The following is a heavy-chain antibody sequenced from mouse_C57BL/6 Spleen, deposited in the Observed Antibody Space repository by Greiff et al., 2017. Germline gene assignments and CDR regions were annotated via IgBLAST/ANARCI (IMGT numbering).Heavy chain of an antibody. CDR1: GFNIKDDY. J-gene: IGHJ4*01. CDR2: IGPENGDT. Sequence: EVQLQQSGAELVRPGASVKLSCTASGFNIKDDYMHWVKQRPEQGLEWIGWIGPENGDTEYASKFQGKATITADTTSNTAYLQLSSLTSEDAAVYYYTTGRRGAMDDWGQGTSVTVSS. CDR3: TTGRRGAMDD. V-gene: IGHV14-4*01.